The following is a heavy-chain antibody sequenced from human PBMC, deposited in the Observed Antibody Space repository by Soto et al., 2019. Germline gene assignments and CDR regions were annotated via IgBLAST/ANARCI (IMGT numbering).Heavy chain of an antibody. CDR3: AQCPSPFGGCERVDY. CDR2: ISGYGDTT. V-gene: IGHV3-23*01. Sequence: EVQLLDSGGGWVQPGGSLRLSCAASGFKFSDNAMSWVRQAPGKGLEWVAAISGYGDTTYYVQSVKGRFTISRDNSKSTLHLQMNSLSAEDTAVYYCAQCPSPFGGCERVDYWGQGTLVTVSS. J-gene: IGHJ4*02. CDR1: GFKFSDNA. D-gene: IGHD1-26*01.